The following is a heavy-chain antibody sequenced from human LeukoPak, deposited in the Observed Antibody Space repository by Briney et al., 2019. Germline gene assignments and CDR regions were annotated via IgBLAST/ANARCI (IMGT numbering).Heavy chain of an antibody. D-gene: IGHD6-6*01. CDR3: GRSMDSSTSRLIEY. CDR2: IIPIFGTA. CDR1: GGTFSSYA. V-gene: IGHV1-69*05. Sequence: ASVKVSCKASGGTFSSYAISWVRQAPGQGLEWMGGIIPIFGTANYAQKFQGRVTITTDESTSTAYMEPSSLRSEDTAVYYCGRSMDSSTSRLIEYWGQGTLVTVSS. J-gene: IGHJ4*02.